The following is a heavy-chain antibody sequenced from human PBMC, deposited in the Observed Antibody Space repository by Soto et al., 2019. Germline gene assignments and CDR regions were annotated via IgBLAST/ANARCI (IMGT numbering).Heavy chain of an antibody. D-gene: IGHD3-3*01. CDR3: ATVVNKYDFWSGYYFNWFDP. V-gene: IGHV1-24*01. CDR2: FDPEDGET. CDR1: GYTLTELS. J-gene: IGHJ5*02. Sequence: VASVKVSCKVSGYTLTELSMHWVRQAPGKGLEWMGGFDPEDGETIYAQKFQGRVTMTEDTSTDTAYMELSSLRSEDTAVYYCATVVNKYDFWSGYYFNWFDPWGQGTLVTVSS.